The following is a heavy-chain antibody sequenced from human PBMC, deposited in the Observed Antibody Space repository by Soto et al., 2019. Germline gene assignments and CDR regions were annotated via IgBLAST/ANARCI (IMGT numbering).Heavy chain of an antibody. CDR1: GYTFTTYA. Sequence: GASVKVSCKASGYTFTTYAIHWLRQAPGQRLEWMGWINAGNGDTRYSQRFQGRVTITRDTSASTAYMELSSLRSEDTAVFYCARFSAANYFDPWGQGTLVTVSS. CDR3: ARFSAANYFDP. D-gene: IGHD1-7*01. CDR2: INAGNGDT. V-gene: IGHV1-3*01. J-gene: IGHJ5*02.